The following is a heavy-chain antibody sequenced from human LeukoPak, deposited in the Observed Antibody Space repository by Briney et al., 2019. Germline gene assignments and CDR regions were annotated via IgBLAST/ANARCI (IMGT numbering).Heavy chain of an antibody. V-gene: IGHV3-21*01. J-gene: IGHJ4*02. CDR3: ASLRNMDYFDY. CDR1: GFTFSSYS. Sequence: PGGSLRLSCAASGFTFSSYSMNWVRQAPGKGLEWVSSIISSSSHIYYADSVKGRFTISRDNAKKSLYLQMNSLRAEDTAVYYCASLRNMDYFDYWGQGTLVTVSS. CDR2: IISSSSHI. D-gene: IGHD2/OR15-2a*01.